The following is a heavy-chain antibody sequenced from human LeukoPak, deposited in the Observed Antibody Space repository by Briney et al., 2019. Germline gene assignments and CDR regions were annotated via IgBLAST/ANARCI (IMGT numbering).Heavy chain of an antibody. CDR2: IYSGVGT. CDR1: GFIVSSRY. Sequence: HAGGSLRLSCAASGFIVSSRYMSWVRQAPGKGLEWVSAIYSGVGTNYADSVKGRFTISRDNSRNTLYLQMNSLRAEDTAVYYCVRAENGMDVWGRGTAVTVS. CDR3: VRAENGMDV. V-gene: IGHV3-53*01. J-gene: IGHJ6*02.